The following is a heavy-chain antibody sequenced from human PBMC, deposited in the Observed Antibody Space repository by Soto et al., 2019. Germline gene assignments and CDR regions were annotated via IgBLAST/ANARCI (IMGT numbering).Heavy chain of an antibody. Sequence: QVQLVQSGAEVKKPGASVKVSCKASGYTFTSYDINWVRQATGQGLEWMGWMNPNSGNTAYAQKFXGXAXMXXDTSISTAYMELSSLRSEDTAVYYCARLKQDYAVAWGQGTLVTVSS. J-gene: IGHJ5*02. CDR2: MNPNSGNT. D-gene: IGHD3-16*01. CDR3: ARLKQDYAVA. CDR1: GYTFTSYD. V-gene: IGHV1-8*01.